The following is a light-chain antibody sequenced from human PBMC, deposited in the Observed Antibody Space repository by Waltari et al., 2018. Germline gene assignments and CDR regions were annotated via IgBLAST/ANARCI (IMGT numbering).Light chain of an antibody. CDR1: SRDVGAYDF. CDR2: DVS. V-gene: IGLV2-14*01. J-gene: IGLJ3*02. CDR3: SSYTSSITVM. Sequence: QSALTQPASVSGAPGQSITLSCTGTSRDVGAYDFVAWYQQHPGKAPKLMMYDVSNRPSGVSNRFSGSKSGNTASLTISGLQAEDEADYYCSSYTSSITVMFGGGTKVTVL.